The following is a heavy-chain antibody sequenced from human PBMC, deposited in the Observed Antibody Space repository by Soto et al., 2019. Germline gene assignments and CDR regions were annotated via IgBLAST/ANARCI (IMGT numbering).Heavy chain of an antibody. D-gene: IGHD6-19*01. CDR3: ARVLAVAGRERGYYFDY. CDR2: MNPNSGNT. CDR1: GYTFTNYD. V-gene: IGHV1-8*01. Sequence: ASVKVSCKASGYTFTNYDINWVRQATGQGLEWMGWMNPNSGNTGYAQKFQGRVTMTRNTSISTAYMELSSLRSEDTAVYYCARVLAVAGRERGYYFDYWGQGTLVTDSS. J-gene: IGHJ4*02.